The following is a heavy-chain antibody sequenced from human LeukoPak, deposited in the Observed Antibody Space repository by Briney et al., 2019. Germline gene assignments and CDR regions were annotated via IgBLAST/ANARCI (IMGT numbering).Heavy chain of an antibody. V-gene: IGHV3-21*01. Sequence: GGSLRLSYAASGFTFSSYSMNWVRQAPGKGLEWVSSISSSSSYIYYADSVKGRFTISRDNAKNSLYLQMNSLRAEDTAVYYCARDEYSSSSRAFDIWGQGTMVTVSS. CDR1: GFTFSSYS. CDR2: ISSSSSYI. D-gene: IGHD6-6*01. J-gene: IGHJ3*02. CDR3: ARDEYSSSSRAFDI.